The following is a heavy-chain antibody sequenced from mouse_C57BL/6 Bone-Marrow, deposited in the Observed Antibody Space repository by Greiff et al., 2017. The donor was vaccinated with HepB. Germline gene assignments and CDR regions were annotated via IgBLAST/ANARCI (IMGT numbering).Heavy chain of an antibody. CDR1: GFTFSSYG. CDR3: ASHSTGYWYFDV. Sequence: EVKLVESGGDLVKPGGSLKLSCAASGFTFSSYGMSWVRQTPDKGLEWVATISSGGSYTYYPDSVKGRFTISRDNAKNTLYLQMSSLKSEDTAMYYCASHSTGYWYFDVWGTGTTVTVSS. D-gene: IGHD4-1*02. J-gene: IGHJ1*03. CDR2: ISSGGSYT. V-gene: IGHV5-6*01.